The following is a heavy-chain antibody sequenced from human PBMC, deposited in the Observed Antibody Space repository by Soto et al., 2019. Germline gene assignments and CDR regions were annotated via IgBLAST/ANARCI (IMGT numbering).Heavy chain of an antibody. D-gene: IGHD1-1*01. CDR1: GGSFSGYY. J-gene: IGHJ4*03. Sequence: SETLSLTCAVYGGSFSGYYWSWIRQPPGKGLEWIGEINHSGSTNYNPSLKSRVTISVDTSKNQFSLKLSSVTAADTAVYYCARGPNWNRNYWGQGTMVPVPS. CDR3: ARGPNWNRNY. V-gene: IGHV4-34*01. CDR2: INHSGST.